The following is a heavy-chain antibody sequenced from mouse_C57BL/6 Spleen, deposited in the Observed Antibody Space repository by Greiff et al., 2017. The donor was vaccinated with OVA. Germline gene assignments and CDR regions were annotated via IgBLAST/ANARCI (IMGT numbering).Heavy chain of an antibody. CDR2: IYPGDGDT. J-gene: IGHJ1*03. CDR1: GYALSSSW. Sequence: QVQLQQSGPELVKPGASVKISCKASGYALSSSWMNWVKQRPGKGLEWIGRIYPGDGDTNYNGKFKGKATLTADKSSSTAYMQLSSLTSEDSAVYFCARHDWYFDVWGTGTTVTVSS. CDR3: ARHDWYFDV. V-gene: IGHV1-82*01.